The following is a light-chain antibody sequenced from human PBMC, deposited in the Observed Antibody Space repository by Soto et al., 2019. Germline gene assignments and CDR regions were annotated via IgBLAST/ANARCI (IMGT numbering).Light chain of an antibody. J-gene: IGKJ5*01. CDR3: QQYGSSPYPIT. V-gene: IGKV3-20*01. CDR1: QSVSSSY. CDR2: GAS. Sequence: EIVLTQSPGTLSLSPGERATLSCRASQSVSSSYLAWYQQKPGQAPRLLIYGASSRATGIPDRFSGSGSGTDFTLTISRLEPEDFAVYYCQQYGSSPYPITFGQGTRLEIK.